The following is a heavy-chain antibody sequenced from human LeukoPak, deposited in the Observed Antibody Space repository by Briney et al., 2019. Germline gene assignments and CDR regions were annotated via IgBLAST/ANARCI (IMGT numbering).Heavy chain of an antibody. Sequence: PGGSLRLSCAASGFTFSNYAMSWVRQAPGKGLEWVSTINDRGIATYYADSVKGRFTISRDNAKNSLYLQMNSLRVEDTAVYYCAVLRGNNYWGQGTLVTVSS. D-gene: IGHD3-10*01. J-gene: IGHJ4*02. CDR2: INDRGIAT. CDR1: GFTFSNYA. V-gene: IGHV3-23*01. CDR3: AVLRGNNY.